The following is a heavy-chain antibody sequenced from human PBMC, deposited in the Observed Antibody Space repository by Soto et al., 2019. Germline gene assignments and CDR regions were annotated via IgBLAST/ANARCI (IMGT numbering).Heavy chain of an antibody. CDR1: GFSLSDYA. V-gene: IGHV3-48*02. CDR3: TRIKLVEWFFINVDVYDMDV. J-gene: IGHJ6*02. D-gene: IGHD3-3*01. Sequence: LRLSCVASGFSLSDYAVNWVRQAPGKGLEWVSFISSDSRTIYYADSVEGRFTVSRDNARNSVSLQMDSLRDEDAAVYYCTRIKLVEWFFINVDVYDMDVWGQGTPVTVSS. CDR2: ISSDSRTI.